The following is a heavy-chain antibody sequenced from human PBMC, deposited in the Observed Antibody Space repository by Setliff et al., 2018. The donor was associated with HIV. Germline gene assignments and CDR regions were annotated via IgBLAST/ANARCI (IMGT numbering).Heavy chain of an antibody. D-gene: IGHD3-22*01. V-gene: IGHV1-69*13. J-gene: IGHJ6*03. CDR3: ARDLSIDSSGYPRIGYSYMDV. CDR2: IIPIFNTA. Sequence: SVKVSCKASGGTFSSYSITWVRQAPGQGLEWMGGIIPIFNTANYAQKFQGRVTITADESTSTAYMELSSLRSEDTAVYYCARDLSIDSSGYPRIGYSYMDVWGKGTTVTVSS. CDR1: GGTFSSYS.